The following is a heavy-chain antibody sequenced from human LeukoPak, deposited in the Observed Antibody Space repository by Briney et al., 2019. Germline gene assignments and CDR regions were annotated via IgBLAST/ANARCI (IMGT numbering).Heavy chain of an antibody. J-gene: IGHJ4*02. CDR2: IYHSGST. CDR1: GYSISSGYY. CDR3: ARDPQELYSSSFTDY. D-gene: IGHD6-13*01. Sequence: SETLSLTCTVSGYSISSGYYWGWIRQPPGKGLEWIGSIYHSGSTYYNPSLKSRVTISVDTSKNQFSLKLSSVTAADTAVYYCARDPQELYSSSFTDYWGQGTLVTVSS. V-gene: IGHV4-38-2*02.